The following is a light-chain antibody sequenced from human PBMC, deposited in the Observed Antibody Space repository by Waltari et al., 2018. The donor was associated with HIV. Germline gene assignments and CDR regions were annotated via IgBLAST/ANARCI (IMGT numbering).Light chain of an antibody. J-gene: IGKJ1*01. CDR3: QQYNDWPQT. CDR2: AAT. Sequence: EIVMTQSPDTLSVSPGEKATLSCRASQSVGGNLAWYQVRPGQAPSRLIYAATSRTTGFPGRFRGSGSGTEVTLTISSLQSEDFAIYYCQQYNDWPQTFGQGTRVDIK. CDR1: QSVGGN. V-gene: IGKV3-15*01.